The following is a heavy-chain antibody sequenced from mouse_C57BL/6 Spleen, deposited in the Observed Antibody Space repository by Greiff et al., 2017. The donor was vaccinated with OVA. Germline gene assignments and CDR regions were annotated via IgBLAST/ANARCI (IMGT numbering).Heavy chain of an antibody. CDR2: IDPENGDT. J-gene: IGHJ2*01. Sequence: EVQLVESGAELVRPGASVKLSCTASGFNIKDDYMHWVKQRPEQGLEWIGWIDPENGDTEYASKFQGKATITADTSSNTAYLQLSSLTSEDTAVYYCTMNWDGDYWGQGTTLTVSS. CDR3: TMNWDGDY. D-gene: IGHD4-1*01. V-gene: IGHV14-4*01. CDR1: GFNIKDDY.